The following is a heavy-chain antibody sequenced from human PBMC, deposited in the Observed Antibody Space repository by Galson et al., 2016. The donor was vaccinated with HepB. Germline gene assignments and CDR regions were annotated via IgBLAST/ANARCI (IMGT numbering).Heavy chain of an antibody. CDR1: GFTFSSDY. CDR3: VRDPYGGYGY. V-gene: IGHV3-7*01. D-gene: IGHD4/OR15-4a*01. Sequence: SLRLSCAASGFTFSSDYMLWARQAPGKGLEWVANINRDGNTKNYADSVRGRFTISRDNAQNSLYLQMNSLRVEDTAVYYCVRDPYGGYGYWGQGTLVTVSS. CDR2: INRDGNTK. J-gene: IGHJ4*02.